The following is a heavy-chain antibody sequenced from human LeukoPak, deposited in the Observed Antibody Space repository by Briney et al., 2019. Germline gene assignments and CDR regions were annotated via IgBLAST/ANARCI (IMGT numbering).Heavy chain of an antibody. CDR2: IRYDGSNK. V-gene: IGHV3-30*02. D-gene: IGHD3-9*01. CDR3: ARTFTNYDILTGSSSYNWFDP. Sequence: GGSLRLSCAASGFTLSSYGMHWVRQAPGKGLEWVAFIRYDGSNKYYADSVKGRFTISRDNAKNSLYPQMNSLRDEDTAVYYCARTFTNYDILTGSSSYNWFDPWGQGTLVTVSS. J-gene: IGHJ5*02. CDR1: GFTLSSYG.